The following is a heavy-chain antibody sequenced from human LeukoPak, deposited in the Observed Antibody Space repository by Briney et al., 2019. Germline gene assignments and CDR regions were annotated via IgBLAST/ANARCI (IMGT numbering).Heavy chain of an antibody. D-gene: IGHD3-16*01. CDR2: ILPILGIA. J-gene: IGHJ3*02. CDR1: GGTFSSYA. V-gene: IGHV1-69*04. CDR3: APSRALGAFDI. Sequence: SVKVSCKASGGTFSSYAISWVRQAPGQGLEWMGRILPILGIANYAQKFQGRVTITADKSTSTAYMELSSLRSEDTAVYYCAPSRALGAFDIWGQGTMVTVSS.